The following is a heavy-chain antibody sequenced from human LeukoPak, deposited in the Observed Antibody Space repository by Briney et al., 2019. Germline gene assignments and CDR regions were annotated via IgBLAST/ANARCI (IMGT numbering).Heavy chain of an antibody. CDR1: GYTFTVYY. CDR3: ARYSGSSATYYYYGMDV. V-gene: IGHV1-2*02. J-gene: IGHJ6*02. Sequence: ASVKVSCKASGYTFTVYYMHWVRQAPGQGLEWMAWINPNSGGTNYAQKFQGRVTMTRDTSISTAYMELSRLRPDDTAVYYCARYSGSSATYYYYGMDVWGQGTTVTVSS. D-gene: IGHD6-6*01. CDR2: INPNSGGT.